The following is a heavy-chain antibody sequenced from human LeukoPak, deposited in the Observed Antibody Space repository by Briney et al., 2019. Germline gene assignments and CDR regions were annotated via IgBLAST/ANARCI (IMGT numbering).Heavy chain of an antibody. D-gene: IGHD1-26*01. J-gene: IGHJ5*02. Sequence: PSETLSPTCTVSGGSLSSYYWSWIRQPAGKGLEWIGRIYTSGSTNYNPSLKSRVTMSVDTSKNQFSLKLSSVTAADSAVYHCAKNGQSGFSFDPWGQGTLVTVSS. CDR2: IYTSGST. V-gene: IGHV4-4*07. CDR1: GGSLSSYY. CDR3: AKNGQSGFSFDP.